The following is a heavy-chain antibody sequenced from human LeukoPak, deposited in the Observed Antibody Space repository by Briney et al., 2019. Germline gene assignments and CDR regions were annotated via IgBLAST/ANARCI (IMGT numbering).Heavy chain of an antibody. D-gene: IGHD3-9*01. CDR1: GFTFDDYA. CDR2: ISGSGGST. V-gene: IGHV3-23*01. CDR3: AKDDHILTGYSPSDY. Sequence: AGGSLRLSCAASGFTFDDYAMSWVRQAPGKGLEWVSAISGSGGSTYYADSVKGRFTISRDNSKNTLYLQMNSLRAEDTAVYYCAKDDHILTGYSPSDYWGQGTLVTVSS. J-gene: IGHJ4*02.